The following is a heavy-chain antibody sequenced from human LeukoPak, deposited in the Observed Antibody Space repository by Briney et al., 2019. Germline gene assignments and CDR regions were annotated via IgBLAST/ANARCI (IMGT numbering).Heavy chain of an antibody. Sequence: GASVKVSCKASGGTFSSYAISWVRQAPRQGLEWMGGIIPIFGTANYAQKFQGRVTITTDESTSTAYMELSSLRSEDTAVYYCARDKGYCSGGSCYWFDYWGQGTQVTVSS. CDR3: ARDKGYCSGGSCYWFDY. V-gene: IGHV1-69*05. D-gene: IGHD2-15*01. CDR1: GGTFSSYA. J-gene: IGHJ4*02. CDR2: IIPIFGTA.